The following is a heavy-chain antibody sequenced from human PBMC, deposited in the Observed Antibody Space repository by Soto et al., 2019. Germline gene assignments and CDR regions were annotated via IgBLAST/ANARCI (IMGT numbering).Heavy chain of an antibody. CDR3: AREEV. CDR1: GFTFTSYW. J-gene: IGHJ4*02. Sequence: EVQLVESGGGLVQPGGSLRLSCAASGFTFTSYWMSWVRLAPGKGLEWVAKINYDGSARFYEDSVKGRFTISRDNAKNSLYLQMDSLRVEDTAVYYCAREEVWGQGTLVTVSS. V-gene: IGHV3-7*01. CDR2: INYDGSAR.